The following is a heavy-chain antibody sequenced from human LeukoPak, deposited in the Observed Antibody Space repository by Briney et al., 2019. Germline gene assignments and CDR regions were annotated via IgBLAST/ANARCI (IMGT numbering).Heavy chain of an antibody. CDR1: GFTFSSYA. CDR3: ARTRYFDWLYNFDY. D-gene: IGHD3-9*01. J-gene: IGHJ4*02. Sequence: GGSLRLSCAASGFTFSSYAMSWVRQAPGKGLEWVSSISGSGGSTYYADSVRGRFTISRDNSKNTLYQQMNSLRAEDTAVYYCARTRYFDWLYNFDYWGQGTLVTVSS. CDR2: ISGSGGST. V-gene: IGHV3-23*01.